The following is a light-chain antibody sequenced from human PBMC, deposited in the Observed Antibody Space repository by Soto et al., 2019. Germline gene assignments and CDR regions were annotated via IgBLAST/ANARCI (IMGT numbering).Light chain of an antibody. J-gene: IGKJ2*01. CDR3: QQGHSTPYP. Sequence: DIQMTQSPSSLSASVGDRVTITCRASQNIRNYLNWYQQKPGDAPKLLIYAASTLQGAVTSRFSGSGSGTDFTLTISSLQPEDFATYHCQQGHSTPYPFGQGTRLEI. V-gene: IGKV1-39*01. CDR2: AAS. CDR1: QNIRNY.